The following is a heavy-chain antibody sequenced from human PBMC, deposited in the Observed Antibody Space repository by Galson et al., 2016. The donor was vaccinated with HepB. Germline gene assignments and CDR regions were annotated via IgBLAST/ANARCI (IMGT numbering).Heavy chain of an antibody. CDR1: GFTFSSYG. J-gene: IGHJ4*02. CDR3: ARAHWGVVSIEWNYFDY. Sequence: SLRLSCAASGFTFSSYGMHWVRQAPGKGLEWVAFIWYDGSKKYYADSVKGRLTISRDNSKNTLYLQMNSLRVEDTAIYYCARAHWGVVSIEWNYFDYWGQGALVTVSS. D-gene: IGHD3-3*01. CDR2: IWYDGSKK. V-gene: IGHV3-33*01.